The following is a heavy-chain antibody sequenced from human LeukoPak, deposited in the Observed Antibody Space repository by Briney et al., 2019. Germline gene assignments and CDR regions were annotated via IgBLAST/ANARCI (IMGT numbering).Heavy chain of an antibody. V-gene: IGHV4-39*01. J-gene: IGHJ4*02. CDR3: ARHDGSLLA. CDR1: GGSISSTAYY. CDR2: IYYSGST. Sequence: PSETLSLTCTVSGGSISSTAYYWGWIRQPPGKGLEWIGSIYYSGSTYYNPSLKGRVTISVDTSKNQFSLKLSSVTAADTAVYYCARHDGSLLAWGQGTLVTVSS. D-gene: IGHD2/OR15-2a*01.